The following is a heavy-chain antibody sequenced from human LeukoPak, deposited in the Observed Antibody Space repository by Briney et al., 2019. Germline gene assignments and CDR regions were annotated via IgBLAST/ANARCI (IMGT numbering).Heavy chain of an antibody. CDR2: MYYSGST. V-gene: IGHV4-39*01. J-gene: IGHJ4*02. CDR1: GGSFSGYY. D-gene: IGHD2-15*01. CDR3: AGQCSGGTCGFDY. Sequence: SETLSLTCAVSGGSFSGYYWGWIRQPPGKGLEWIGSMYYSGSTYYNPSLKSRITISVDTSKNQFSLKLSSVTAADTAVYYCAGQCSGGTCGFDYWGQGTLVTVSS.